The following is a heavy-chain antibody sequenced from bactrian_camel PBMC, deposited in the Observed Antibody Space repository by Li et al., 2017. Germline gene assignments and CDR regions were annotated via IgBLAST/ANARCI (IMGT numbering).Heavy chain of an antibody. CDR3: ADSPWLGSRY. Sequence: VQLVESGGGLVQPGGSLRLSCVTSGFTFNTYGMCWVRQAPGKEREGVAAIYGAGSPIYANSVKGRFSLSRDNAKNTVYLQMSSLKSEDTALYYCADSPWLGSRYWGQGTQVTVS. D-gene: IGHD1*01. CDR2: IYGAGSP. CDR1: GFTFNTYG. J-gene: IGHJ4*01. V-gene: IGHV3S10*01.